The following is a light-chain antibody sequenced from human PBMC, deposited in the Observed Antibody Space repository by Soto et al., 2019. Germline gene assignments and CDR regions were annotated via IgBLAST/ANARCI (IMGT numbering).Light chain of an antibody. CDR1: QPVSSNF. V-gene: IGKV3-20*01. Sequence: ELVLTQSPGTLSLSPGESAALSCRASQPVSSNFLAWYQQKPGQAHRLLIYGVYSRASGIQDRFFGSGSGTDFTLTINRLEPEEFAVYYCKPYANSPITFGQGTRLDIK. CDR3: KPYANSPIT. J-gene: IGKJ5*01. CDR2: GVY.